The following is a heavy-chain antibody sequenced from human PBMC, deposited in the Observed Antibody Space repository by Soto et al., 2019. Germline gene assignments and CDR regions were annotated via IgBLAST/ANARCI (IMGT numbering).Heavy chain of an antibody. CDR3: ARGLRSTFGGVPYFDY. V-gene: IGHV3-33*01. Sequence: QVQLVESGGGVVQPGRSLRLSCAASGFTFSSYGMHWVRQAPGKGLEWVAVIWYDGSNKYYADSVKGRFTISRDNSKNMLYLQMNSLRAEDTAVYYCARGLRSTFGGVPYFDYWGQGTLVTVSS. J-gene: IGHJ4*02. CDR2: IWYDGSNK. CDR1: GFTFSSYG. D-gene: IGHD3-16*01.